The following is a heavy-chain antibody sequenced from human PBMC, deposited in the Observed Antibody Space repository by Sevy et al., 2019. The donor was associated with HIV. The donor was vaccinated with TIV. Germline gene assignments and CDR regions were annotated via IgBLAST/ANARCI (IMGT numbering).Heavy chain of an antibody. CDR2: IYYSGST. Sequence: SETLSLTCTVSGGSIRTFYWSWIRQPPGKGLEWIGYIYYSGSTNYNPSLKSRVTISVDTSKNQFSLKLSSVTAADTAVYYCARVPRTRSIAAAALCYFDYWGQGTLVTVSS. CDR1: GGSIRTFY. D-gene: IGHD6-13*01. J-gene: IGHJ4*02. CDR3: ARVPRTRSIAAAALCYFDY. V-gene: IGHV4-59*01.